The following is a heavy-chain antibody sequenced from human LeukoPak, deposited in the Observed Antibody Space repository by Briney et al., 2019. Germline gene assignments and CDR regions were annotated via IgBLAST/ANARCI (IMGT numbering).Heavy chain of an antibody. J-gene: IGHJ4*02. CDR2: IYPGDSDT. CDR1: GYSFTNYW. D-gene: IGHD3-22*01. V-gene: IGHV5-51*01. CDR3: ARKYYYDSSGYYFGFDY. Sequence: GESLKISCKGSGYSFTNYWIGWVRQMPGKGLEWMGIIYPGDSDTRYSPSFQGQVTISADKSISTAYLQWSSLKASDTAMYYCARKYYYDSSGYYFGFDYWGQGTLVTVSS.